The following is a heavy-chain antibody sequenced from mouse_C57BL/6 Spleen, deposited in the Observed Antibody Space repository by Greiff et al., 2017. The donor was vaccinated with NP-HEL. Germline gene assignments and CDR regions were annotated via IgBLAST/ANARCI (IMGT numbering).Heavy chain of an antibody. CDR3: ASLGRASYYAMDY. V-gene: IGHV5-6*02. Sequence: DVKLVESGGDLVKPGGSLKLSCAASGFTFSSYGMSWVRQTPDKRLEWVATISSGGSYTYYPDSVKGRFTISRDNAKNTLYLQMSSLKSEDTAMYYCASLGRASYYAMDYWGQGTSVTVSS. CDR2: ISSGGSYT. J-gene: IGHJ4*01. CDR1: GFTFSSYG. D-gene: IGHD4-1*01.